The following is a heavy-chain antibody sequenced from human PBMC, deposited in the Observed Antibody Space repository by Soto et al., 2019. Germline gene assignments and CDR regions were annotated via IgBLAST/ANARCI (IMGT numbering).Heavy chain of an antibody. CDR3: APGDPSAYLNWFDT. D-gene: IGHD3-16*01. CDR1: GGTFSSYA. Sequence: SVKVSCKASGGTFSSYAISWVRQAPGQGLEWMGGIIPIFGTANYAQKFQGRVTITADKSTSTAYMELSSLRSEDTAVYYCAPGDPSAYLNWFDTWGQGTLVTVSS. V-gene: IGHV1-69*06. CDR2: IIPIFGTA. J-gene: IGHJ5*02.